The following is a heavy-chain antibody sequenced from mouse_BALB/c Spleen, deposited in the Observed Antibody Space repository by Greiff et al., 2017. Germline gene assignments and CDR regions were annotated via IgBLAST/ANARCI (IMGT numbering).Heavy chain of an antibody. Sequence: VQLQQSGAELAKPGASVKMSCKASGYTFTSYWMHWVKQRPGQGLEWIGYINPSTGYTEYNQKFKDKATLTADKSSSTAYMQLSSLTSEDSAVYYCARSYGYEAMDYWGQGTSVTVSS. V-gene: IGHV1-7*01. D-gene: IGHD1-2*01. CDR1: GYTFTSYW. J-gene: IGHJ4*01. CDR3: ARSYGYEAMDY. CDR2: INPSTGYT.